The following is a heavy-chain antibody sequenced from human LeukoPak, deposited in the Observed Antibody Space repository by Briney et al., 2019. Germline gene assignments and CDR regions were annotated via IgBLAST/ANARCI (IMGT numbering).Heavy chain of an antibody. CDR1: GASFSNYY. V-gene: IGHV4-34*01. Sequence: SETLSLTCAVYGASFSNYYWSWIRQPPGKGLEWIGEIDHSGSTKCNPSLKGRVTISLDTSKNQFSLDLTSVTAADAGVYYCTRAVAGHPDWGQGTLVTVSS. J-gene: IGHJ4*02. CDR3: TRAVAGHPD. CDR2: IDHSGST. D-gene: IGHD6-19*01.